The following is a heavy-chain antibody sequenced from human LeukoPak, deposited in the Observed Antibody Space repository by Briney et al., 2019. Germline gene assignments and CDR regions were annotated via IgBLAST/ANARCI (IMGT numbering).Heavy chain of an antibody. D-gene: IGHD3-10*01. CDR3: VKDLPTDYYGSGSYAHNY. CDR2: ISGSGGST. J-gene: IGHJ4*02. Sequence: GGSLRLSCAASGFTFSSYAMSWVRQAPGKGLEWVSAISGSGGSTYYADSVKGRFTISRDNSKNTLYLQMNSLRAEDTAVYYCVKDLPTDYYGSGSYAHNYWGQGTLVTVSS. CDR1: GFTFSSYA. V-gene: IGHV3-23*01.